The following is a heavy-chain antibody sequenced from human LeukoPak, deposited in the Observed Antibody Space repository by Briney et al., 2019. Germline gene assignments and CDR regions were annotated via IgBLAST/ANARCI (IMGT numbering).Heavy chain of an antibody. D-gene: IGHD3-22*01. V-gene: IGHV1-2*04. J-gene: IGHJ4*02. CDR2: INPNRGGT. Sequence: ASVKVSCKTSGYTFTGYYIYWVRQAPGQGLEWMGWINPNRGGTNYAQKFQGWVTITRNTSIRTAYMSLSRLRSDDTAVYYCARGDDGSGYYLYYFDYWGQETLVTVSS. CDR1: GYTFTGYY. CDR3: ARGDDGSGYYLYYFDY.